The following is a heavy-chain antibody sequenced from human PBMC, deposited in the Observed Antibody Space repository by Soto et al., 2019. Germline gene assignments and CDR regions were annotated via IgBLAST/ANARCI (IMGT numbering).Heavy chain of an antibody. CDR1: GYTFTNYF. Sequence: QVQLVQSGAEVKKPGASVKVSCKASGYTFTNYFMHWVRQAPGQGLEWMGMINPSGAGTSYAQKFQGRVSMTRDTSTSTMYMELTSLRSEDTAMYYCARDAGTSGSYTRYWGKGTLVTVSS. J-gene: IGHJ4*02. V-gene: IGHV1-46*01. CDR3: ARDAGTSGSYTRY. D-gene: IGHD1-26*01. CDR2: INPSGAGT.